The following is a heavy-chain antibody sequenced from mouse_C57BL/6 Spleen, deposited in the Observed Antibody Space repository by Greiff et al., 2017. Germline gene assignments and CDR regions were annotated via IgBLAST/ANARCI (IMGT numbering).Heavy chain of an antibody. CDR3: ARSGGTTADY. Sequence: LQESGAELARPGASVKLSCKASGYTFTSYGISWVKQRTGQGLEWIGEIYPRSGNTYYNEKFKGKATLTADKSSSTAYMELRSLTSEDSAVYFCARSGGTTADYWGQGTTLTVSS. CDR1: GYTFTSYG. J-gene: IGHJ2*01. V-gene: IGHV1-81*01. D-gene: IGHD1-1*01. CDR2: IYPRSGNT.